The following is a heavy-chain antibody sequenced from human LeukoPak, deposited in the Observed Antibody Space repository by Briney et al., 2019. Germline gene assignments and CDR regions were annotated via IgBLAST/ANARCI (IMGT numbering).Heavy chain of an antibody. D-gene: IGHD1-14*01. CDR2: IYNSGST. Sequence: SETLSLTRTVSGGSISSYYWSWIRQPPGKGLEWIGYIYNSGSTNHNPSLKSRVTISFDTSKNQFSLKLTSVTAADTAVYYCARANRYAGGDRHFDYWGQGTLVTVSS. CDR3: ARANRYAGGDRHFDY. V-gene: IGHV4-59*01. J-gene: IGHJ4*02. CDR1: GGSISSYY.